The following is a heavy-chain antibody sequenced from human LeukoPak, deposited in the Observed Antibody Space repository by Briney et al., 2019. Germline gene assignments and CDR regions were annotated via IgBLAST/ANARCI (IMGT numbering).Heavy chain of an antibody. Sequence: GGSLRLSCTASGFTFSTFHMHWVRQAPGKGLEWVSYINYHSQPTYYADSVKGRFTISRDNAKNSLYLQMNSLRAEDTAVYYCARDSSSGTYYFDYWGQGTLVTVSS. CDR2: INYHSQPT. CDR3: ARDSSSGTYYFDY. V-gene: IGHV3-48*04. CDR1: GFTFSTFH. D-gene: IGHD6-13*01. J-gene: IGHJ4*02.